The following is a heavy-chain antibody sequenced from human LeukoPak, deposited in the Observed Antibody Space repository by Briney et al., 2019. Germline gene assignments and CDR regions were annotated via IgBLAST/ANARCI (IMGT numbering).Heavy chain of an antibody. J-gene: IGHJ5*02. V-gene: IGHV1-46*01. CDR1: GYSFTSHY. CDR2: INPSGSST. Sequence: ASVKVSCKASGYSFTSHYMHWVRQAPGQGLEWLGLINPSGSSTLYTQKFQGRVTMTRDMSTTTDYMEMSSLRSEDTAVYYCARDNSVGDIAWWFDPWGQGTLVTVSS. D-gene: IGHD3-16*02. CDR3: ARDNSVGDIAWWFDP.